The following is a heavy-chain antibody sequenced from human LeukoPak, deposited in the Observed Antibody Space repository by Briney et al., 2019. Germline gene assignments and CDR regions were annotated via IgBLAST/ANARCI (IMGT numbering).Heavy chain of an antibody. CDR3: ARDRLHYDSSGYDAFDI. CDR1: GFTVSSNY. Sequence: GGPLRLSCAASGFTVSSNYMSWVRQAPGKGLEWVSVIYSGGSTYYADSVKGRFTISRDNSKNTLYLQMNSLRAEDTAVYYCARDRLHYDSSGYDAFDIWGQGTMVTVSS. D-gene: IGHD3-22*01. CDR2: IYSGGST. V-gene: IGHV3-66*01. J-gene: IGHJ3*02.